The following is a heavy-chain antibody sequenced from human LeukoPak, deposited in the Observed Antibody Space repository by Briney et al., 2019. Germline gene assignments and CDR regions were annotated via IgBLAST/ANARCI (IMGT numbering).Heavy chain of an antibody. CDR1: GYTFTGYY. Sequence: ASVKVSCKASGYTFTGYYMHWVRQAPGQGLEWMGWINPNSGGTNYAQKFQGRVTMTRDTSISTAYMELSRLRSDDTAVYYCARATSGYSSSWYPYYYYYYYMDVWGKGTTVTVSS. D-gene: IGHD6-13*01. CDR2: INPNSGGT. CDR3: ARATSGYSSSWYPYYYYYYYMDV. J-gene: IGHJ6*03. V-gene: IGHV1-2*02.